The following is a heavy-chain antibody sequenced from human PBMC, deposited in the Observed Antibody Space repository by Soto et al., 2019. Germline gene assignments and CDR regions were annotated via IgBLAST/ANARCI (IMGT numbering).Heavy chain of an antibody. Sequence: AGGSLRLSCAASGFSFSTSTMNWVRQAPGKGLEWVSYISSGSTTIYYADSVKGRSTISRDNGKNSLYLQMNSLRDEDTAVYYCARVRRNDASDYYGMDVWGQGTTVTVSS. CDR3: ARVRRNDASDYYGMDV. V-gene: IGHV3-48*02. CDR1: GFSFSTST. J-gene: IGHJ6*02. D-gene: IGHD1-1*01. CDR2: ISSGSTTI.